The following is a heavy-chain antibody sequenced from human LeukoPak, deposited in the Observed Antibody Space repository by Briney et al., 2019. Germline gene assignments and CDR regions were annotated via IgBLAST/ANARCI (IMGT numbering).Heavy chain of an antibody. V-gene: IGHV3-23*01. CDR3: AREREGSTLN. CDR2: ISGSGLDT. Sequence: GGSLRPSCAASGFTFDSYAVSWVRQAPGKGLEWVSAISGSGLDTYYADSVKGRFTVSRDNPKNTVYLQMNSLRAEDTAIYYCAREREGSTLNWGQGTLVTVSS. CDR1: GFTFDSYA. D-gene: IGHD5/OR15-5a*01. J-gene: IGHJ4*02.